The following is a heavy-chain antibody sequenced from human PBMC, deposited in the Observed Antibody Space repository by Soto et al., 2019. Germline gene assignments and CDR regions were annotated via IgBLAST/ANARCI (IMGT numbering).Heavy chain of an antibody. J-gene: IGHJ4*02. V-gene: IGHV4-39*05. CDR1: GGSISSAPSY. Sequence: QLQLQESGPGLVKPSETPSLTCTVAGGSISSAPSYWAWIRQPPGKGLEWIGHVFYSGRTTYSPSLRSRVSISADTSKNQFSLKLSSMTAADAAVYFCVGFKSSTIFSHWGQGTLVTVSS. D-gene: IGHD3-9*01. CDR2: VFYSGRT. CDR3: VGFKSSTIFSH.